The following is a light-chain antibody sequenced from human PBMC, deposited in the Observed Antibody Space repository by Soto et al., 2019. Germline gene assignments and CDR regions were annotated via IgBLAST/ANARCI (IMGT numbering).Light chain of an antibody. CDR2: DAS. J-gene: IGKJ2*01. V-gene: IGKV3-11*01. Sequence: EIVLTQSPATLSLSPGERATLSCRASQSVSSYLAWYQQKPGQAPRLLIYDASNRATGIPARFSGSGSGTDFTLTISSLEPEDFVVYYRQQRSNWYTFGQGTKLEIK. CDR1: QSVSSY. CDR3: QQRSNWYT.